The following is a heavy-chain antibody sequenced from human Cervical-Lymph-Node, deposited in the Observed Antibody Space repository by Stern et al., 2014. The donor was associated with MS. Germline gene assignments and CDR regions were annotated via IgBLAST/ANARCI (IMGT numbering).Heavy chain of an antibody. CDR3: ATGLVGATKGPFDY. Sequence: QVQLVQSGAEVKKPGASVKVSCKATGYTFTSYGISWVRKAPGNGLERMGWISAYNGNTNYAQKLQGRVTMTTDTSTSTAYMELRSLRSDDTAVYYCATGLVGATKGPFDYWGQGTLVTVSS. CDR2: ISAYNGNT. J-gene: IGHJ4*02. CDR1: GYTFTSYG. D-gene: IGHD1-26*01. V-gene: IGHV1-18*04.